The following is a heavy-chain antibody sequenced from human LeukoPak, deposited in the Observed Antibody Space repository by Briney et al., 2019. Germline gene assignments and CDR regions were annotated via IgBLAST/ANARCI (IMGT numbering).Heavy chain of an antibody. CDR1: GFTFSSYW. V-gene: IGHV3-7*01. CDR2: IKQDGSEK. Sequence: PGGSLRLSCAASGFTFSSYWMSWVRQAPGKGLEWVANIKQDGSEKYYVDSVKGRFTISGDNAKNSLYLQMNSLRAEDTAVYYCAKDRCSNGVGCYYYYMDVWGKGTTVTISS. J-gene: IGHJ6*03. D-gene: IGHD2-8*01. CDR3: AKDRCSNGVGCYYYYMDV.